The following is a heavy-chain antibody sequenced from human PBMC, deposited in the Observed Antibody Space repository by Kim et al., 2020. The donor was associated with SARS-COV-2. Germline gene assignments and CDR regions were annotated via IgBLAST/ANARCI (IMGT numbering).Heavy chain of an antibody. V-gene: IGHV4-59*13. D-gene: IGHD6-6*01. CDR2: IYYSGST. Sequence: SETLSLTCTVSGGSISSYYLSWIRQPPGKGLEWIGYIYYSGSTNYNPSLKSRVTISVDTSKNQFSLKLSSVTAADTAVYYCARGIIAARPGWFDPWGQGTLVTVSS. CDR3: ARGIIAARPGWFDP. J-gene: IGHJ5*02. CDR1: GGSISSYY.